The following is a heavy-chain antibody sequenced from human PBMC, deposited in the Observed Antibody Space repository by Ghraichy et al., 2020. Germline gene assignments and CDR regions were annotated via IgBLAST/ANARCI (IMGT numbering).Heavy chain of an antibody. D-gene: IGHD6-6*01. Sequence: SETLSLTCTVSGGSFSSSSYYWSWIRQPAGKGLEWLGRVYPSGNTDYNPSFNSRLTISLGTSQNQFSLRLTSVTATDTAVYYCATGHSRSSGGAFDIWGQGAMVPVSS. CDR3: ATGHSRSSGGAFDI. J-gene: IGHJ3*02. CDR2: VYPSGNT. CDR1: GGSFSSSSYY. V-gene: IGHV4-61*02.